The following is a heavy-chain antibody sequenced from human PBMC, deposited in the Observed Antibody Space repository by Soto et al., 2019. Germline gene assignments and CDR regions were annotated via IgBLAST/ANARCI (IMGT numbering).Heavy chain of an antibody. Sequence: SETLSLTCTVSGGSISSGDYYWSWIRQPPGKGLEWIGYIYYSGSTYYNPSLKSRVTISVDTSKNQFSLKLSSVTAADTAVYYCARDDQKDYYDHAFDIWGQGTMVTVSS. V-gene: IGHV4-30-4*01. CDR1: GGSISSGDYY. CDR3: ARDDQKDYYDHAFDI. CDR2: IYYSGST. D-gene: IGHD3-22*01. J-gene: IGHJ3*02.